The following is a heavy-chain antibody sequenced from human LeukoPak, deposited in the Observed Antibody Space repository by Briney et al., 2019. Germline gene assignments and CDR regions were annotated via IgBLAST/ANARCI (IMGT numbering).Heavy chain of an antibody. V-gene: IGHV3-20*04. Sequence: GGSLRLSCVASGFIFHDNGMTWVRHAPGKGLEWVSGINWNGGRTGYADSVKGRFTISRDNAKNSLYLQMNSLRAEDTALYYCARAVGGAGYYYYYMDVWGKGTTVTVSS. CDR3: ARAVGGAGYYYYYMDV. CDR1: GFIFHDNG. D-gene: IGHD3-16*01. J-gene: IGHJ6*03. CDR2: INWNGGRT.